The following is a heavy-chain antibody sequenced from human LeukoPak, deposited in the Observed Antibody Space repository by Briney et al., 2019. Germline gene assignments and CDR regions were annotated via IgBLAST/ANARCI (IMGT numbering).Heavy chain of an antibody. D-gene: IGHD3-10*01. CDR3: ARDNRLGEFNY. Sequence: GGSLRLSCAASGFTFSDYYMSWVRQAPGKGLEWVSVIYSGGSTYYADSVKGRFTISRDNSKNTLYLQMNSLRAEDTAVYYCARDNRLGEFNYWGQGTLVTVSS. CDR1: GFTFSDYY. J-gene: IGHJ4*02. CDR2: IYSGGST. V-gene: IGHV3-66*01.